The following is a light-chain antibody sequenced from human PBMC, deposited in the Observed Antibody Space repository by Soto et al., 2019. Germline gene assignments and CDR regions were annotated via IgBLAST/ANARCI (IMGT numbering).Light chain of an antibody. J-gene: IGKJ2*01. Sequence: GDTVTITCRASQSINKGLAWYQKKPGKAPKLWFYEVSTLKSGVPSRFGGSGSGTEFTLTISSLQPDDIATYYCQQYNSFFGQGTKLEIK. CDR1: QSINKG. CDR2: EVS. V-gene: IGKV1-5*03. CDR3: QQYNSF.